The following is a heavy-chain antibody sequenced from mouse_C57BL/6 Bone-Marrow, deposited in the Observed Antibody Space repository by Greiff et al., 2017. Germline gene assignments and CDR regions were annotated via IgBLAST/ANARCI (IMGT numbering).Heavy chain of an antibody. D-gene: IGHD2-10*02. Sequence: QVQLQQPGAELVMPGASVKLSCTASGYTFTSYWMPWVKQRPGQGLEWIGEIDPSDSYTNYNQKFKGKSTLTVDKSSSTAYMQLSSLTSGDSAVXYCAKDTYYFDYWGQGTILTVSS. V-gene: IGHV1-69*01. J-gene: IGHJ2*01. CDR3: AKDTYYFDY. CDR1: GYTFTSYW. CDR2: IDPSDSYT.